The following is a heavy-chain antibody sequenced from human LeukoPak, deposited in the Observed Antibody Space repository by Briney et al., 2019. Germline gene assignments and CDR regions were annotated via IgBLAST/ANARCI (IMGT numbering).Heavy chain of an antibody. D-gene: IGHD3-3*01. Sequence: SETLSLTCAVYGGSFNDYYWSWLRQPPGKGLEWIGEINHSGTTNYNPSLYSRVTMSLDTSKNQVSLRLNSVTAADTAVYYCARVPLRFLEPFDYWGQGTLVTVSS. CDR3: ARVPLRFLEPFDY. J-gene: IGHJ4*02. V-gene: IGHV4-34*01. CDR1: GGSFNDYY. CDR2: INHSGTT.